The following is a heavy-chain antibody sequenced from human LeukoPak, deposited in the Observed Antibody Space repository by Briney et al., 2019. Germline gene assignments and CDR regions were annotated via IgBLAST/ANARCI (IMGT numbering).Heavy chain of an antibody. D-gene: IGHD3-16*02. CDR1: GFTFSSYG. V-gene: IGHV3-33*01. CDR2: IWYDGSNK. Sequence: GGSLRLSCAASGFTFSSYGMHWVRQAPGKGLEWVAVIWYDGSNKYYADSVKGRFTISRDNSKNTLYLQMNSLRAEDTAVYYCARDQGPYDYVWGSYRAHYYYYGMDVWGQGTTVTVSS. J-gene: IGHJ6*02. CDR3: ARDQGPYDYVWGSYRAHYYYYGMDV.